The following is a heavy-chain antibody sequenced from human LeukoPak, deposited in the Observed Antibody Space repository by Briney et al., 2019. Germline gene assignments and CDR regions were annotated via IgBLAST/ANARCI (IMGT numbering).Heavy chain of an antibody. V-gene: IGHV3-48*04. CDR1: GFTFSSYS. D-gene: IGHD3-22*01. Sequence: PGGSLRLSCAASGFTFSSYSMNWVRQAPGKGLEWVSYISSSGSTIYYADSVKGRFTISRDNAKNSLYLQMNSLRAEDTAVYYCARDRPPYYYDSSGYFGVFDIWGQGTMVTVSS. CDR3: ARDRPPYYYDSSGYFGVFDI. CDR2: ISSSGSTI. J-gene: IGHJ3*02.